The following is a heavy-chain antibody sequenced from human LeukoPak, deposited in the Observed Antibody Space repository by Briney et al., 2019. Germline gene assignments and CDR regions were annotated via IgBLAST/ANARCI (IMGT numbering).Heavy chain of an antibody. Sequence: GGSLRLSCAASGFTFSTYAMHWVRQAPGKGLEWVAVISYDGSNKYYADSVKSRFTISRDNSKNTLFLQMNSLRAEDTAVYYCARAKIASTVIYYYMDVWGKGTTVTVSS. CDR2: ISYDGSNK. CDR3: ARAKIASTVIYYYMDV. D-gene: IGHD2-21*02. V-gene: IGHV3-30*04. J-gene: IGHJ6*03. CDR1: GFTFSTYA.